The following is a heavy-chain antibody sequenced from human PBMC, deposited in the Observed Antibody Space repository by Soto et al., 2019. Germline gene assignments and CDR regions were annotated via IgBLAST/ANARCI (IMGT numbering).Heavy chain of an antibody. CDR1: GFTFSSYS. J-gene: IGHJ6*03. D-gene: IGHD3-9*01. CDR3: ARVRTYDILTGYPTLSYYMDV. Sequence: GGSLRLSCAASGFTFSSYSMNWVRQAPGKGPEWVSSISSSSSYIYYADSVKGRFTISRDNAKNSLYLQMNSLRAEDTAVYYCARVRTYDILTGYPTLSYYMDVWGKGTTVTVSS. CDR2: ISSSSSYI. V-gene: IGHV3-21*01.